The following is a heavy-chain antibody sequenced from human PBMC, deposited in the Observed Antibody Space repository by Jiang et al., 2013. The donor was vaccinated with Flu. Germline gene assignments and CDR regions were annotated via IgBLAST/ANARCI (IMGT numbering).Heavy chain of an antibody. CDR1: GGSVNSGGYS. V-gene: IGHV4-30-2*01. CDR2: IFHSGST. CDR3: ARGNSGSAPGFDY. Sequence: GSGLVKPSQTLSLTCAVSGGSVNSGGYSWSWVRQPPGKGLEWIGYIFHSGSTFSNPSLKSRVTISIDRSKNQFSLNLTSVTAADTATYYCARGNSGSAPGFDYWGQGTLVRVSS. D-gene: IGHD2-21*01. J-gene: IGHJ4*02.